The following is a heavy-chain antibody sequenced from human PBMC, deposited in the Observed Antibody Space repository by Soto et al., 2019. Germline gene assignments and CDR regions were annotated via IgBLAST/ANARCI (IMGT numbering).Heavy chain of an antibody. Sequence: SETLSLTCAVYGGSFIGYYWSWILQPPWKGLEWIGEINHSGSTNYNPSLKSRVTISVDTSKNQFSLKLSSVTAADTAVYYCARVKVVVDARKQNWFAPWGQGTLVTVSS. CDR3: ARVKVVVDARKQNWFAP. CDR2: INHSGST. V-gene: IGHV4-34*01. D-gene: IGHD3-22*01. J-gene: IGHJ5*02. CDR1: GGSFIGYY.